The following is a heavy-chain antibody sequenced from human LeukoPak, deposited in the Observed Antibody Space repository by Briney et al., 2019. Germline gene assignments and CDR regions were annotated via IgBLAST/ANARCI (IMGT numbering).Heavy chain of an antibody. V-gene: IGHV4-39*02. Sequence: PSETLSLTCTVSGDSISTSNSYWGWIRQPPGKGLEWIGSIYYSGNTYYNASLKSRVTISVDTSKNQFSLKLTSVTAADTAVYYCARESYSSGWYGRWSYFDLWGRGTLVTVSS. D-gene: IGHD6-19*01. CDR2: IYYSGNT. CDR3: ARESYSSGWYGRWSYFDL. CDR1: GDSISTSNSY. J-gene: IGHJ2*01.